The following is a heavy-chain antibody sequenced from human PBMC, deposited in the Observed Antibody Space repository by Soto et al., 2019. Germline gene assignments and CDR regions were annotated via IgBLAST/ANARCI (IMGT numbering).Heavy chain of an antibody. J-gene: IGHJ4*02. CDR1: GFSLSTSGVG. CDR3: PESRSGWGGANFDY. V-gene: IGHV2-5*02. D-gene: IGHD3-16*01. CDR2: IYWDDDK. Sequence: QITLKESGPTLIKPTQTLTLTCTFSGFSLSTSGVGVGWIRQPPGKALEWLALIYWDDDKRYSPSLKSRLTTTEATSKNQAVLTMTTMDPVDTATYYCPESRSGWGGANFDYWGQGTLVTVSS.